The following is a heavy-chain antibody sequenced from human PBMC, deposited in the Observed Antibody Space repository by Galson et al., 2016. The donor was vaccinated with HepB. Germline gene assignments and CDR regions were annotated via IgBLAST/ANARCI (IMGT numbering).Heavy chain of an antibody. CDR1: GFAFSSFW. CDR2: TNADGSRT. J-gene: IGHJ4*02. D-gene: IGHD6-19*01. CDR3: ATGSSGWDSFLY. Sequence: SLRLSCAASGFAFSSFWMHWVRQVPGKGLVWLSRTNADGSRTSYADSVKGRFTISRDNAKNTLYLQVNSLRAEDTAVYYYATGSSGWDSFLYWGQGTLVTVSS. V-gene: IGHV3-74*01.